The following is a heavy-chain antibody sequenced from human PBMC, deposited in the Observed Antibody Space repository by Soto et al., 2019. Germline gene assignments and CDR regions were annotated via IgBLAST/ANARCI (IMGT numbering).Heavy chain of an antibody. V-gene: IGHV3-23*01. CDR2: ISGSGGST. CDR3: AKDEAFTWIQLWHFDY. CDR1: GFTFSSYA. J-gene: IGHJ4*02. D-gene: IGHD5-18*01. Sequence: DSLKISCAASGFTFSSYAMSWVRQAPGKGLEWVSAISGSGGSTYYADSVKGRFTISRDNSKNTLYLQMNSLRAEDTAVYYCAKDEAFTWIQLWHFDYWGPGTLVTVSA.